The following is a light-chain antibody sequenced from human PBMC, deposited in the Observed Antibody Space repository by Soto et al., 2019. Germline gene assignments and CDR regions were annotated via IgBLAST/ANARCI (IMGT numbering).Light chain of an antibody. CDR2: DAS. V-gene: IGKV1-33*01. CDR1: QDISNY. Sequence: DIQMTQSPSSLSASVGDRVTITCQASQDISNYLTWYQQKPGKAPMLMIYDASNLETGVSSRFSGSRSGPDFISTLSSLQPEDISTYYCQRYDNVPFTFGPGTKVDIK. J-gene: IGKJ3*01. CDR3: QRYDNVPFT.